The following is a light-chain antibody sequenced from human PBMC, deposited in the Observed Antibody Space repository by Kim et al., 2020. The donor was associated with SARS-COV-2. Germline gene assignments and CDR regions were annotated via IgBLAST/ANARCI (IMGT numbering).Light chain of an antibody. CDR1: QDINTR. CDR2: DAS. CDR3: QQYDTFPLT. J-gene: IGKJ4*01. V-gene: IGKV1-33*01. Sequence: DIQMTQSPSSLSASVGDRVTITCQASQDINTRLDWYQQKPGEAPKLLIYDASNLEAGVPSRFGGDGFGTDFIFTISTLQPEDIATYYCQQYDTFPLTFGGGT.